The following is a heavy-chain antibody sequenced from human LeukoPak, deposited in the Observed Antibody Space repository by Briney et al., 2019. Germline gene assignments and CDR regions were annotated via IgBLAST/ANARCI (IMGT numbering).Heavy chain of an antibody. V-gene: IGHV3-53*01. Sequence: GGSLRLSCAASGFTVSRSQMNWVRQAPGKGLEWVSVIYSGGSTCYADSVKGGFTISRDNSENTVSLQMNSLRAEDTAVYYCARDPVGAIGYGMDVWGQRPPVTVSS. D-gene: IGHD1-26*01. CDR3: ARDPVGAIGYGMDV. CDR2: IYSGGST. J-gene: IGHJ6*02. CDR1: GFTVSRSQ.